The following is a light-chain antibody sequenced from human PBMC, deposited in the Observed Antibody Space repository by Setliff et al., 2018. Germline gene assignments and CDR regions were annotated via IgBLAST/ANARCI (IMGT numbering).Light chain of an antibody. Sequence: QSVLTQPPSASGSPGQSVTISCTRTSSDVGGYNFVSWYQQHPGKAPQLIIFEVSRRPSGVPDRFSGSKSGNTASLTISGLQAEDEADYYCSSYTSRTTLDVFGNGTKVTVL. CDR3: SSYTSRTTLDV. CDR1: SSDVGGYNF. V-gene: IGLV2-8*01. J-gene: IGLJ1*01. CDR2: EVS.